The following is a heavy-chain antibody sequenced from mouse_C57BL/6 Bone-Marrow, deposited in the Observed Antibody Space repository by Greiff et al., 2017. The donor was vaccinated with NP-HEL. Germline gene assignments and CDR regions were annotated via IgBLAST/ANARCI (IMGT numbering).Heavy chain of an antibody. V-gene: IGHV1-52*01. CDR2: IDPSDSDT. J-gene: IGHJ4*01. D-gene: IGHD2-3*01. CDR1: GYTFTRYW. CDR3: ARSDGYYPYYYAMDY. Sequence: QVQLQQSGAELVRPGSSVKLSCKASGYTFTRYWMHWVKQRPIQGLEWIGNIDPSDSDTHYNQKFKDKATLTVDKSSSTAYMQLSSLTSEDSAVYYCARSDGYYPYYYAMDYWGQGTSVTVSS.